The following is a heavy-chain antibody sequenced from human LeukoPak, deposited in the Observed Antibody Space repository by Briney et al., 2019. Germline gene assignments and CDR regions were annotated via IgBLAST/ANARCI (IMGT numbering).Heavy chain of an antibody. Sequence: TSETLSLTCTVSGGSISNYCWSWIRQPPGKGLEWIGYICYSGSTNYNPSLKSRVTISADTSKNQFSLKMISVTAADTAVYYCARDDSTVAGYYFDYWGQGTLVTVSS. J-gene: IGHJ4*02. CDR1: GGSISNYC. V-gene: IGHV4-59*12. D-gene: IGHD4-23*01. CDR3: ARDDSTVAGYYFDY. CDR2: ICYSGST.